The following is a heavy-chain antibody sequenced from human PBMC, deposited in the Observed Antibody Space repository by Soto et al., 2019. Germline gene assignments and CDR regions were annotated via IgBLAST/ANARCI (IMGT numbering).Heavy chain of an antibody. CDR2: INHSGST. V-gene: IGHV4-34*01. CDR3: ARAPDTYYFDS. Sequence: SETLSLTCAVYGGSFNGYYWTWIRQPPGKGPEWIGDINHSGSTNYNPSLKSRVTISVDTSKNQFSLKLRSVTAADMAVFYCARAPDTYYFDSWGQGTLVTVPQ. CDR1: GGSFNGYY. J-gene: IGHJ4*02.